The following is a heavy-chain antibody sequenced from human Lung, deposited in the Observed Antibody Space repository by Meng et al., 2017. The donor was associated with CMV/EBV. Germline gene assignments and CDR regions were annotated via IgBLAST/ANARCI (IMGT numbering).Heavy chain of an antibody. Sequence: GGSLRLXCAASGFTFRSYAMHWVRQAPGKGLEWVSGISITGGMTYYADSVKGRFTISRDNSKNTLYLQMNSLRAEDTAVYYCAKDFWSAYYNFDSWGQGTLVTVSS. CDR3: AKDFWSAYYNFDS. D-gene: IGHD3-3*01. V-gene: IGHV3-23*01. CDR2: ISITGGMT. J-gene: IGHJ4*02. CDR1: GFTFRSYA.